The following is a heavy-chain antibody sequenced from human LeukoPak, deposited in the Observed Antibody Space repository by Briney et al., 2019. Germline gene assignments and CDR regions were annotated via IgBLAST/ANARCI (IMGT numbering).Heavy chain of an antibody. CDR3: ARDNSDTVKGECSGACYWWFDP. CDR2: ISYSGST. CDR1: GGSISPYH. Sequence: SETLSLTCAVSGGSISPYHWTWIRQPPGKGLEWIGYISYSGSTNYNPSLESRVTISVDTSKSQFSLKLSSVTAADTAVYYCARDNSDTVKGECSGACYWWFDPWGQGTLVTVSS. V-gene: IGHV4-59*12. D-gene: IGHD6-19*01. J-gene: IGHJ5*02.